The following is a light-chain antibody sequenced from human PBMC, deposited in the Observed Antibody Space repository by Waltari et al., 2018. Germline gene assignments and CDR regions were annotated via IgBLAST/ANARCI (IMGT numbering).Light chain of an antibody. V-gene: IGKV3-15*01. CDR3: QQYEKWPLT. J-gene: IGKJ4*01. Sequence: EIVMTQSPATLPVSPGERVTLSCRASQSISSYLAWYQQKPGQAPRLLIHDASTRATSIPARFGGSGSGTEFSLTISSLESEDFAVYYCQQYEKWPLTFGGGTEVEIK. CDR2: DAS. CDR1: QSISSY.